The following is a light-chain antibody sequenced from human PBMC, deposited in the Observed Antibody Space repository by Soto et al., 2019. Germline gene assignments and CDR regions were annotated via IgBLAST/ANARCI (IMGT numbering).Light chain of an antibody. J-gene: IGKJ1*01. Sequence: DIQMTQSPASLSASVGDRVTISCRASQSIGRNLNWYQQKPGKAPTLLIFTSSSLQSGVPSRFSGSGSGTAFILTISSLQPEDFATYYCQQSYSTPPTFGQGTKVEIK. CDR2: TSS. V-gene: IGKV1-39*01. CDR3: QQSYSTPPT. CDR1: QSIGRN.